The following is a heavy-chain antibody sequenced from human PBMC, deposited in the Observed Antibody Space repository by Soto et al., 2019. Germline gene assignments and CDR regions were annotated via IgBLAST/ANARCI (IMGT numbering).Heavy chain of an antibody. CDR3: ARGPYSRGVGATNPSH. D-gene: IGHD1-26*01. Sequence: PSETLSLTCAVYSGSSSGCYWTWIRQSPGKGLEWIGEISSGSTNYNPSLKSRVTISADTSKNQFSLKLRSVTAADTAVYYCARGPYSRGVGATNPSHWGQGTLVTVSS. CDR2: ISSGST. CDR1: SGSSSGCY. V-gene: IGHV4-34*01. J-gene: IGHJ4*02.